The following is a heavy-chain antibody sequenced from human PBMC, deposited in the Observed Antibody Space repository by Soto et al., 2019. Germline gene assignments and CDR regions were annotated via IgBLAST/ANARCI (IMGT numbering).Heavy chain of an antibody. CDR2: IYYSGRT. CDR3: ARQRTTVVTQAYFDH. V-gene: IGHV4-39*01. D-gene: IGHD2-21*02. CDR1: GESISSSSYY. Sequence: SETLSLTCIVSGESISSSSYYWGWIREPPGKGLEWIGSIYYSGRTYYNPSFKSRVTISIDTSKNQLSLKLSSVTATDTAVYYCARQRTTVVTQAYFDHWGQGALVTVSS. J-gene: IGHJ4*02.